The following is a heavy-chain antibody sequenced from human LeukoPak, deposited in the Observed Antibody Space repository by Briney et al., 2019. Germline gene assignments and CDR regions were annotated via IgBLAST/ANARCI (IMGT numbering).Heavy chain of an antibody. CDR1: GFIFSTYG. CDR3: VRDSSGSYLDY. Sequence: GRSLRLSCEASGFIFSTYGMHWVRQAPGKGLEWVAVIWYDGSNKYYADSVKGRFTISRDNSKNTLYLQMSSLRAEDTAVYYCVRDSSGSYLDYWGQGTLVTVSS. D-gene: IGHD1-26*01. V-gene: IGHV3-33*01. J-gene: IGHJ4*02. CDR2: IWYDGSNK.